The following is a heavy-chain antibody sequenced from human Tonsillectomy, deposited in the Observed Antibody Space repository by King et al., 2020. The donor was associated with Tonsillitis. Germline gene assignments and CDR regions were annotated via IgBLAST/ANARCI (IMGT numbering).Heavy chain of an antibody. CDR1: GFSLSTSGVG. CDR3: APAVAGPYFDY. V-gene: IGHV2-5*01. D-gene: IGHD6-19*01. Sequence: TLKESGPTLVKPTQTLTLTCTFSGFSLSTSGVGVGWIRQPPGKALEWLALIYWNDDKRYSPSLKSRLTITKDTSKNQVVLTMTNMVPVDTATYYCAPAVAGPYFDYWGQGTLVTVSS. CDR2: IYWNDDK. J-gene: IGHJ4*02.